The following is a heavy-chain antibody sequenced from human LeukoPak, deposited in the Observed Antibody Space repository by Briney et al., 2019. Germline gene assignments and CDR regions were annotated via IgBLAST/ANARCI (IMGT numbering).Heavy chain of an antibody. J-gene: IGHJ3*02. CDR1: GFTFSSYS. CDR2: FSSSSSYI. CDR3: ARDHMVRGVIISGGFDI. D-gene: IGHD3-10*01. Sequence: PGGSLRLSCAASGFTFSSYSMNWVRQAPGKGLEWVSSFSSSSSYIYYADSVKGRFTISRDNAKNSLYLQMNSLRAEDTAVYYCARDHMVRGVIISGGFDIWCQGTMVTVSS. V-gene: IGHV3-21*01.